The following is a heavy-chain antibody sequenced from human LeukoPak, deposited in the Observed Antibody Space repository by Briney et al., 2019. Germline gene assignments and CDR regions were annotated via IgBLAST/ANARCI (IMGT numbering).Heavy chain of an antibody. CDR2: ISYDRSNK. CDR1: GFTFSSYA. V-gene: IGHV3-30*04. D-gene: IGHD2-2*01. CDR3: ARSLGYCSSTSCPPGY. Sequence: ARSLRLSCAASGFTFSSYAMHWVRQAPGKGLEWVAVISYDRSNKYYADSVKGRFTISRDNSKNTLYLQMNSLRAEDTAVYYCARSLGYCSSTSCPPGYWGQGTLVTVSS. J-gene: IGHJ4*02.